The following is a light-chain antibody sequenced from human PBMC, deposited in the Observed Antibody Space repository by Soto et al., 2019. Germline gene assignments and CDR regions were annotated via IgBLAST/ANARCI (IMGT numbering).Light chain of an antibody. CDR3: AAWDDSLNGPHSV. CDR2: SNN. CDR1: ISNIETNT. J-gene: IGLJ1*01. Sequence: QSLVTQPPSASGTRGQRCTISCSGSISNIETNTVSWFQQLPRTAPKLLIYSNNQRPSGVPDRFSGSKSGNSASLAISGLQSEDDANYYCAAWDDSLNGPHSVFGTGTKVTVL. V-gene: IGLV1-44*01.